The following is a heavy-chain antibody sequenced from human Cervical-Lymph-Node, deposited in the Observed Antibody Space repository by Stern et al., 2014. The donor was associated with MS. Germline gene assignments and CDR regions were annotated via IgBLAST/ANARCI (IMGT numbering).Heavy chain of an antibody. CDR3: ARERLRDFNDYHFDS. V-gene: IGHV1-18*01. CDR1: GYTFNTPNYG. Sequence: QVQLMQSGPEVRQPGASVRVSCKASGYTFNTPNYGIAWVREAPGRGLEWIGWIRSYSGTTVYAQKLQDRVTMTTDTSTSTAYMELRSLRSDDTAFYYCARERLRDFNDYHFDSWGQGTLVTVSS. CDR2: IRSYSGTT. J-gene: IGHJ4*02. D-gene: IGHD4-11*01.